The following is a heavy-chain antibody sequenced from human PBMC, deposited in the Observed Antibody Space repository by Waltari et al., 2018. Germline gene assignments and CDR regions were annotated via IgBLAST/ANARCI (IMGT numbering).Heavy chain of an antibody. V-gene: IGHV4-39*01. CDR2: ISYGGAT. D-gene: IGHD5-12*01. CDR3: ATYIGASIGTAAVDV. J-gene: IGHJ3*01. CDR1: GGSITSNRHY. Sequence: QLHLQASGPGLVKPSETLSLTCSVSGGSITSNRHYWGWIRQPPGKGPEWTGTISYGGATYNNPSLKSRVTISVDTSKNQYSLKVTSVTAADTAVYYCATYIGASIGTAAVDVWGQGTMVTVSS.